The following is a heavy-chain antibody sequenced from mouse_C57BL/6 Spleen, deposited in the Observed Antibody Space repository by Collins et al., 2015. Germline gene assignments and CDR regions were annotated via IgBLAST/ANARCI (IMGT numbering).Heavy chain of an antibody. CDR1: GYAFSSYW. J-gene: IGHJ4*01. D-gene: IGHD1-1*01. Sequence: QVQLQQSGAELVKPGASVKISCKASGYAFSSYWMNWVKQRPGKGLEWIGQIYPGDGDTNYNGKFKGKATLTADKSSSTAYMQLSSLTSEDSAVYFCAGYYYGSYAMDYWGQGTSVTVSS. CDR3: AGYYYGSYAMDY. V-gene: IGHV1-80*01. CDR2: IYPGDGDT.